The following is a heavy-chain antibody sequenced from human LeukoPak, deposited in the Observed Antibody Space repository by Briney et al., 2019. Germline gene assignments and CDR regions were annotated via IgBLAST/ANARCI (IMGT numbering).Heavy chain of an antibody. CDR1: GFTFSSYG. Sequence: PGGSLRLSCAASGFTFSSYGMHWVRQAPGKGLEWVSVITGSGGNTYYADSVKGRFTISKDNSKNTVYLQKSSLRVDDTAVYYCAKAASSSWPSYYYGMDVWGQGTTVTVSS. CDR2: ITGSGGNT. D-gene: IGHD6-13*01. J-gene: IGHJ6*02. CDR3: AKAASSSWPSYYYGMDV. V-gene: IGHV3-23*01.